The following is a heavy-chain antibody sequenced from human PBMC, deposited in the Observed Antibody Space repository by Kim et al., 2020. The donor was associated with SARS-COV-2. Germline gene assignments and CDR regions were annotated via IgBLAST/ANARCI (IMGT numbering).Heavy chain of an antibody. CDR3: ARGGPVVVVPANHFDY. CDR1: GYTFTSYA. Sequence: ASVKVSCKASGYTFTSYAMHWVRQAPGQRLEWMGWINAGNGNTKYSQKFQGRVTITRDTSASTAYMELSSLRSEDTAVYYCARGGPVVVVPANHFDYWGQGTLVTVSS. D-gene: IGHD2-2*01. CDR2: INAGNGNT. V-gene: IGHV1-3*01. J-gene: IGHJ4*02.